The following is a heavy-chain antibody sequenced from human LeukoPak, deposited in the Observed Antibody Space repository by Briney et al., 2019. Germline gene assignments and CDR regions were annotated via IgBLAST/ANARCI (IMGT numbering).Heavy chain of an antibody. D-gene: IGHD3-9*01. Sequence: GASVKVSCKVSGYTLTELSMHWVRQAPGKGLEWMGGFDPEDGETIYAQKFQGRVTMTEDTSTDTAYMELSSLRSEDTAVYYCATDLRYLRAFDIWGQGTTVTVSS. CDR2: FDPEDGET. CDR3: ATDLRYLRAFDI. V-gene: IGHV1-24*01. CDR1: GYTLTELS. J-gene: IGHJ3*02.